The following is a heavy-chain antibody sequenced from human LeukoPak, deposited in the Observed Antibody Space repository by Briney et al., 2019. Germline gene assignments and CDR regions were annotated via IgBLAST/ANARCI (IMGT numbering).Heavy chain of an antibody. CDR3: AKDYYYYSSGYTYFDD. V-gene: IGHV3-9*03. J-gene: IGHJ4*02. CDR2: ISWNSGTI. Sequence: GGSLRLSCVASGFTFNDYAMHWVRQAPGKGLEWVSGISWNSGTIGYADSVKGRFTISRDNAKNSLYLQMNSLRAEDMALYYCAKDYYYYSSGYTYFDDWGQGTLVTVSS. CDR1: GFTFNDYA. D-gene: IGHD3-22*01.